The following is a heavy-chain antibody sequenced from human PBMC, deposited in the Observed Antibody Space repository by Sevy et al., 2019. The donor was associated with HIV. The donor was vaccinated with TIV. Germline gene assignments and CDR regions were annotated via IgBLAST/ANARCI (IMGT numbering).Heavy chain of an antibody. CDR3: AISGGEA. V-gene: IGHV3-7*01. D-gene: IGHD3-16*01. CDR1: GFTFSSYW. J-gene: IGHJ5*02. CDR2: IKQDGSEK. Sequence: GGSLRLSCAASGFTFSSYWMNWIRQAPGKGLEWVANIKQDGSEKYYVDSVKGRFTISRDNAKNSLYLEMNTLRAEDTAVYYCAISGGEAWGQGTLVTVSS.